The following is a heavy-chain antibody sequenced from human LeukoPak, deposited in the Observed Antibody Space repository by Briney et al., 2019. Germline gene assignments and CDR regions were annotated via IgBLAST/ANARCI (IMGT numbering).Heavy chain of an antibody. CDR3: ARVLVQGNGYSGYDEPFDY. CDR1: GGYFSGYY. D-gene: IGHD5-12*01. Sequence: SETLSLTCAVYGGYFSGYYWSWIRQPPGKGLEWIAEINHSGSTNYNPSLKSRVTISVDTSKNQFSLKLSSVTAADTAVYYCARVLVQGNGYSGYDEPFDYWGQGTLVTVSS. CDR2: INHSGST. J-gene: IGHJ4*02. V-gene: IGHV4-34*01.